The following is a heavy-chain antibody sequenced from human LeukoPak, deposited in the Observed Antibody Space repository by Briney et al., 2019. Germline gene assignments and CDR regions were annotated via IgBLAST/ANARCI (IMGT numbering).Heavy chain of an antibody. CDR1: GFTFSTYS. Sequence: GGSLRLSCVDSGFTFSTYSMYWVRQAPGKGLEWVSGISWNSGSIGYADSVKGRFTISRDNAKNSLYLQMNSLRAEDTALYYCAKGYYYGSGRFDYWGQGTLVTVSS. V-gene: IGHV3-9*01. J-gene: IGHJ4*02. CDR3: AKGYYYGSGRFDY. CDR2: ISWNSGSI. D-gene: IGHD3-10*01.